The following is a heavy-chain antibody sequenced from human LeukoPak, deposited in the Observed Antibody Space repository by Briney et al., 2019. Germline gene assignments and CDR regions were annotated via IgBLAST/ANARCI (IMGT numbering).Heavy chain of an antibody. Sequence: SETLSLTCAVYGGSFSGYYWSWIRQPPGKGLEWIGEINHSGSTNYNPSLKSRVTISVDTSKNQFSLKLSSVTAADTAVYYCARGRRGGPLDYWGQGTPVTVSS. J-gene: IGHJ4*02. CDR2: INHSGST. CDR3: ARGRRGGPLDY. V-gene: IGHV4-34*01. CDR1: GGSFSGYY.